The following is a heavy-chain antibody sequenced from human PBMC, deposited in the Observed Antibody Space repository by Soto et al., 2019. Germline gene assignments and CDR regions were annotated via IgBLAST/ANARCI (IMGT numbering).Heavy chain of an antibody. CDR3: TRGLLGGAPSYTFHGMDV. D-gene: IGHD1-26*01. CDR2: RRNRVNSHTT. V-gene: IGHV3-72*01. J-gene: IGHJ6*01. CDR1: GFTFSDHH. Sequence: EVQLVESGGGLVQPGGSLRLSCAASGFTFSDHHMHWVRHPPRHPLACAARRRNRVNSHTTEYAASVKGRFTISRDESKSSLYLQMNSLKIEDTAVYYCTRGLLGGAPSYTFHGMDVWGQGTTVTVSS.